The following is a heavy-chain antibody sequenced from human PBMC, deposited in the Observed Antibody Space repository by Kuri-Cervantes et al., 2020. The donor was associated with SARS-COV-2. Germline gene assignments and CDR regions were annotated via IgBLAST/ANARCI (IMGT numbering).Heavy chain of an antibody. CDR2: INHSGST. J-gene: IGHJ6*02. V-gene: IGHV4-34*01. CDR1: GGSFSGYY. D-gene: IGHD3-22*01. CDR3: ARRVVSGMDV. Sequence: SQTLSLICAVYGGSFSGYYWSWIRQPPGKGLEWIGEINHSGSTNYNPSLKSRVTISVDTSKNQFSLKLSSVTAADTAVYYCARRVVSGMDVWGQGTTVTVSS.